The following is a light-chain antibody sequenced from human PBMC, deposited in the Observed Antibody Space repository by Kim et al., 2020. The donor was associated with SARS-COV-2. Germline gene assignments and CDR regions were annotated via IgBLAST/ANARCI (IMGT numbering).Light chain of an antibody. CDR3: QAWDSRV. CDR2: QDT. Sequence: SVSVSPGQTASIPCSGDKLGDKYTCWYQQRPGQSPVLVIYQDTKRPAGIPERFSGSNSGNTATLTISGTQAIDEADYYCQAWDSRVFGGGTQLTVL. CDR1: KLGDKY. V-gene: IGLV3-1*01. J-gene: IGLJ3*02.